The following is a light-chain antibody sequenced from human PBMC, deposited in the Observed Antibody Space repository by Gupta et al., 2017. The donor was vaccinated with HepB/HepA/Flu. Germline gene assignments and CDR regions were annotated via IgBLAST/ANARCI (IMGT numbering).Light chain of an antibody. J-gene: IGKJ4*01. CDR2: DAS. V-gene: IGKV3-11*01. Sequence: ETVLTQSPVALSLSPGETATLSCRASQSIGNSLAWYHQKPGQAPRLLIYDASNRAKGVPARCSGSGAGADVTITISSREPEDFAVYYCQQRSCGTPALTFGGGTKV. CDR3: QQRSCGTPALT. CDR1: QSIGNS.